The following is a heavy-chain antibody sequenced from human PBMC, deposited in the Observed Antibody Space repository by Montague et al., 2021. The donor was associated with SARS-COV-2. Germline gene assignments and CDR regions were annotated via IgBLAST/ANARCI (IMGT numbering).Heavy chain of an antibody. Sequence: CAISGDSVSSHSAAWNWIRQSPSRGLEWLGRTYYRSKWYNDCAVSVKSRITINPDTSKNQFSLQPNSVTPEDTAVYYCARDGGLYSSSWYLGYFDYWGQGTLVTVSS. D-gene: IGHD6-13*01. J-gene: IGHJ4*02. CDR3: ARDGGLYSSSWYLGYFDY. CDR1: GDSVSSHSAA. V-gene: IGHV6-1*01. CDR2: TYYRSKWYN.